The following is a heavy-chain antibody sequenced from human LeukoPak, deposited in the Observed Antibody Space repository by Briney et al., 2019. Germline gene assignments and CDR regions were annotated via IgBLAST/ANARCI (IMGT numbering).Heavy chain of an antibody. D-gene: IGHD4-17*01. CDR2: IYHSGTT. V-gene: IGHV4-4*02. CDR1: GGSISSSDW. Sequence: SETLSLTCAVSGGSISSSDWWSWVRQPPGKGLEWIGEIYHSGTTNYNPSLKSRVTISVDKSKNQFSLKLNSVTAADTAVYYCARDYGDYGFDYWGQGTLVTVSS. J-gene: IGHJ4*02. CDR3: ARDYGDYGFDY.